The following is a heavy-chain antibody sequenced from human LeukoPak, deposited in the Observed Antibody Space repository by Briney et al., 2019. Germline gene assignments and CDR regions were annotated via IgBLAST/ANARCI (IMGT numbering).Heavy chain of an antibody. D-gene: IGHD3-22*01. CDR3: ARGYYDSSAYYSADC. J-gene: IGHJ4*02. CDR2: INPNTGDT. Sequence: ASVKVSCKASGYTFTSYDINWVRQATGQGLEWMGWINPNTGDTNYAQKFQGRVTMTRDTSISTAYMEVTRLKSDDTAVYYCARGYYDSSAYYSADCWGQGTLVTVSS. CDR1: GYTFTSYD. V-gene: IGHV1-2*02.